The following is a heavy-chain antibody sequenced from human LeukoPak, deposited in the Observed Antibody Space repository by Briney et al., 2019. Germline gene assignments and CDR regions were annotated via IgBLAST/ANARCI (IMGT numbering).Heavy chain of an antibody. D-gene: IGHD6-13*01. CDR1: GFTFSNFA. J-gene: IGHJ3*01. CDR3: VVVAAV. CDR2: LNGDNT. V-gene: IGHV3-23*01. Sequence: GGSLRLSCAASGFTFSNFAMSWIRQAPGKGLEWVSALNGDNTYYADSVKGRFTVSRDNSKNTLYLQMNSLTAEDTALYYCVVVAAVWGQGTMVTVSS.